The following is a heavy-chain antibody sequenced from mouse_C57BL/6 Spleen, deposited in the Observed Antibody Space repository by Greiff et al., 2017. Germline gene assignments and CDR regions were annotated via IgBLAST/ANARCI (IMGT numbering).Heavy chain of an antibody. CDR2: IRLKSDNYAT. J-gene: IGHJ1*03. Sequence: EVKLQESGGGLVQPGGSMKLSCVASGFTFSNYWMNWVRQSPEKGLEWVAQIRLKSDNYATHYAESVKGRFTISRDDSKSSVYLQMNNLRAEDTGIYYCTGPHYYGSSYPWYFDVWGTGTTVTVSS. D-gene: IGHD1-1*01. CDR3: TGPHYYGSSYPWYFDV. V-gene: IGHV6-3*01. CDR1: GFTFSNYW.